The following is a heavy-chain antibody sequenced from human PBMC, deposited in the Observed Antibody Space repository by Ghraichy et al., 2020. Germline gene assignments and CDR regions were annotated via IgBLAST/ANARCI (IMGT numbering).Heavy chain of an antibody. Sequence: GGSLRLSCAASGFTFSSYAMSWVRQAPGKGLEWVSAISGSGGSTYYADSVKGRFTISRDNSKNTLYLQMNSLRAEDTAVYYCAKDHGYDSSGYYWGYWGQGTLVTVSS. V-gene: IGHV3-23*01. CDR2: ISGSGGST. CDR3: AKDHGYDSSGYYWGY. J-gene: IGHJ4*02. D-gene: IGHD3-22*01. CDR1: GFTFSSYA.